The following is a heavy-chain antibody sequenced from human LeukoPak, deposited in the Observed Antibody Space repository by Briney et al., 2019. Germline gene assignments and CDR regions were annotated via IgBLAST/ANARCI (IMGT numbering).Heavy chain of an antibody. V-gene: IGHV4-31*03. CDR1: GGSISSGGYY. CDR3: ARDRRGVNDY. Sequence: PSETLSLTCTVSGGSISSGGYYWSWIRQHPGKGLEWIGYIYYSGSTYYNPSLKSRVTISLDTSKNQFSLKLRSVTAADTAVYYCARDRRGVNDYWGQGTLVTVSS. D-gene: IGHD3-10*01. J-gene: IGHJ4*02. CDR2: IYYSGST.